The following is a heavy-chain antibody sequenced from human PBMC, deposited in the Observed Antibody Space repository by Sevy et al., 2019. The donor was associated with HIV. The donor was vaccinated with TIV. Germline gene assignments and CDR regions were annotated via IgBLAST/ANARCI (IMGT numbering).Heavy chain of an antibody. D-gene: IGHD4-17*01. CDR1: GFTFSSYW. Sequence: GGSLRLSCAASGFTFSSYWMSWVRQAPVKGLEWVANVNQDGSEKDYVDSVKGRFTISRDNAKNSLYLQMNSLRAEDTAVYYCARDEAKGGYGGNSIISCDYWGQGTLVTVSS. CDR3: ARDEAKGGYGGNSIISCDY. CDR2: VNQDGSEK. V-gene: IGHV3-7*01. J-gene: IGHJ4*02.